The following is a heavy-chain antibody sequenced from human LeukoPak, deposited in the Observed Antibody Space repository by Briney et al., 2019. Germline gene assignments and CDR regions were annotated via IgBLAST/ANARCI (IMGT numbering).Heavy chain of an antibody. D-gene: IGHD3-3*01. CDR1: GFTFSSSG. Sequence: GGSLRLSCAASGFTFSSSGMHWVRQAPGKGLEWVAVISYDGSNKYYADSVKGRFTISRDNSKNTLYLQMNSLRAEDTAVYYCAKDITSQDYDFWSGYLHYWGQGTLVTVSS. V-gene: IGHV3-30*18. J-gene: IGHJ4*02. CDR3: AKDITSQDYDFWSGYLHY. CDR2: ISYDGSNK.